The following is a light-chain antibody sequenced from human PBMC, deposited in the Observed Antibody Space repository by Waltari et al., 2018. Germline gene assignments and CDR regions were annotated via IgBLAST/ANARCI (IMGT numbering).Light chain of an antibody. CDR3: CSYAGSDTVA. J-gene: IGLJ2*01. Sequence: ALTQPASVSGSPGQSIAISCTGTSSDVGNYNVISWYQQHPGKAPKFLMYESTKRPSGVSDRFSGSKSGNTATLTISGLQAEDEADYYCCSYAGSDTVAFGGGTKVTVL. CDR2: EST. CDR1: SSDVGNYNV. V-gene: IGLV2-23*01.